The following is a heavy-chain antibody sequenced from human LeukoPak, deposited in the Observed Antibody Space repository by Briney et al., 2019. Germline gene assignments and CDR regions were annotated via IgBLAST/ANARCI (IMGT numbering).Heavy chain of an antibody. D-gene: IGHD6-13*01. CDR3: ARLAFGAAGTIPDY. CDR1: GDSVSRNSAA. V-gene: IGHV6-1*01. J-gene: IGHJ4*02. CDR2: TYYRSKWYN. Sequence: SQTLSLTCAISGDSVSRNSAACNWIRQSPSRCLELLGRTYYRSKWYNDYSVSVKSRITINPDTSKNQFSLQLNSVTPADTAVYYCARLAFGAAGTIPDYWGQGTLVTVSS.